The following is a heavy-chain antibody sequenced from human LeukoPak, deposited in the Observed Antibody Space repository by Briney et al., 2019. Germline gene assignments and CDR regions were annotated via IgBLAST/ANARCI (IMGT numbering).Heavy chain of an antibody. CDR2: ISSNGGST. Sequence: PGGSLRLSCAASGFTFSSYAMHWVRQAPGKGLEYVSAISSNGGSTYYANSVKGRFTISRYNSKNTLYLQMGSLRAEDMAVYYCARDGYSYGYLSPSDVWGKGTTVTVSS. V-gene: IGHV3-64*01. J-gene: IGHJ6*04. D-gene: IGHD5-18*01. CDR3: ARDGYSYGYLSPSDV. CDR1: GFTFSSYA.